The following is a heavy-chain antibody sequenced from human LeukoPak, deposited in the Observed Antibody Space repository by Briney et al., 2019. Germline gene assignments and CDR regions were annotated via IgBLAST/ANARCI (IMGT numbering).Heavy chain of an antibody. CDR1: GFSFSTYA. V-gene: IGHV3-15*01. Sequence: GGSLRLSCAASGFSFSTYAMSWVRQAPGKGLEWVGRVKSKTDGGTTDYAAPVKGRFTISRDDSKNTLDLQMNSLKTEDTAVYYCSTGTGRTDFDYWGQGTLVTVSS. D-gene: IGHD1-1*01. CDR2: VKSKTDGGTT. CDR3: STGTGRTDFDY. J-gene: IGHJ4*02.